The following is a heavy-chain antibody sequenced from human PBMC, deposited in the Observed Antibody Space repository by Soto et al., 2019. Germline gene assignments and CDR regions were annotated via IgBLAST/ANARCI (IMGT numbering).Heavy chain of an antibody. D-gene: IGHD3-16*01. V-gene: IGHV3-23*01. CDR2: ISGSGGRT. CDR1: GFPFISYA. CDR3: AKGGYYSLFDI. Sequence: PGGSLRLSCLASGFPFISYAMSWFRQTPGKGLEWVSGISGSGGRTYYADSVKGRFTISRDNSNNTLSLQMHILRVEDTAVYFCAKGGYYSLFDIWGQGTMVTVSS. J-gene: IGHJ3*02.